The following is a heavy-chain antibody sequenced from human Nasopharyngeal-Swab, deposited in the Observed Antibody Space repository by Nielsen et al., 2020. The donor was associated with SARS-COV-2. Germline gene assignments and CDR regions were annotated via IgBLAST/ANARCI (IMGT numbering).Heavy chain of an antibody. CDR1: GGSISSYY. V-gene: IGHV4-59*12. CDR3: AREVMGDVPFDY. J-gene: IGHJ4*02. Sequence: GSLRLSCTVSGGSISSYYWGWIRQPPGKGLEWIGYIYYSGSTNYNPSLKSRVTISVDTSKNQFSLQLNSVTPEDTAVYYCAREVMGDVPFDYWGQGTLVTVSS. CDR2: IYYSGST.